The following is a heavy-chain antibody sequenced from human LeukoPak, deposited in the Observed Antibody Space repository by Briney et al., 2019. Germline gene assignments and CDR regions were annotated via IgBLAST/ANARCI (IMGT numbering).Heavy chain of an antibody. V-gene: IGHV4-4*07. CDR2: IYTSGST. D-gene: IGHD3-9*01. CDR3: ARPPTYYDILTGYYERASNFDH. CDR1: GGSISSYY. J-gene: IGHJ4*02. Sequence: SETLSLTCTVSGGSISSYYWSWIRQPAGKGLEWIGRIYTSGSTNYNPSLKSRVTMSVDTSKNQFSLKLSSVTAADTAVYYCARPPTYYDILTGYYERASNFDHWGQGTLVTVSS.